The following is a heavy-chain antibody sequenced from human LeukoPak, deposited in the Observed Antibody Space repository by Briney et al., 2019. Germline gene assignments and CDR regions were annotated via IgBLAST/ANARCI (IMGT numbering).Heavy chain of an antibody. J-gene: IGHJ2*01. CDR1: GYTFTSYY. CDR2: INPSGGST. D-gene: IGHD3-10*01. Sequence: GASVKVSCKASGYTFTSYYMHWVRQAPGQGLEWMGIINPSGGSTSYAQKFQGRVTMTRDPSTSTVYMELSSLRSEDTAVYYCARDETTMVRGVIINGYFDLWGRGTLVTVSS. V-gene: IGHV1-46*01. CDR3: ARDETTMVRGVIINGYFDL.